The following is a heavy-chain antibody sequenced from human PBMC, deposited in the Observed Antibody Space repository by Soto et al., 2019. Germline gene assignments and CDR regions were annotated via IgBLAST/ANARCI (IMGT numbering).Heavy chain of an antibody. V-gene: IGHV3-15*01. CDR3: CWCASINYYFDH. D-gene: IGHD2-8*01. J-gene: IGHJ4*02. CDR1: GFRFSDAW. CDR2: IKSKGSGGTT. Sequence: VQLVESGGDLVKPGGSLRLSCVASGFRFSDAWMSWVRQVPGKGLEWVGRIKSKGSGGTTDYAAPVKGRFTISRDDSKNTLYQQMNSLKTEDPAVYYRCWCASINYYFDHWGQGSLVTVSS.